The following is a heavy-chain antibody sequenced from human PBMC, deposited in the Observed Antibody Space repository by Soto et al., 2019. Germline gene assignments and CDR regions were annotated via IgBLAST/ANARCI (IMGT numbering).Heavy chain of an antibody. Sequence: GGSLRLSCAASGFTFTDYWMSWVRQAPGKGLEWVANLNQDGSEKNCVDSVKGRFTISRDNAKNSVYLQLNSLRAEDTAVYYCARDKFSGTYYVKGVTYLFDYWGQGALVTVSS. D-gene: IGHD1-26*01. V-gene: IGHV3-7*03. CDR2: LNQDGSEK. J-gene: IGHJ4*02. CDR1: GFTFTDYW. CDR3: ARDKFSGTYYVKGVTYLFDY.